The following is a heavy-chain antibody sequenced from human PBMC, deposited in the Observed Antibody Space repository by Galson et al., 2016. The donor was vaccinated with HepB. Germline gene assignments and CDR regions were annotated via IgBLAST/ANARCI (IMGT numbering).Heavy chain of an antibody. CDR2: IYSNGHT. J-gene: IGHJ3*02. D-gene: IGHD3-9*01. CDR1: GGSISSNSYY. V-gene: IGHV4-39*01. CDR3: ARQPGWLLYFDI. Sequence: SETLSLTCSVSGGSISSNSYYWGWVRQPPGKGLEWIGSIYSNGHTYYNPSLKSRVTISVDTSTNQFSLKLSSVTAADTAVYYCARQPGWLLYFDIWGQGTVVTVSS.